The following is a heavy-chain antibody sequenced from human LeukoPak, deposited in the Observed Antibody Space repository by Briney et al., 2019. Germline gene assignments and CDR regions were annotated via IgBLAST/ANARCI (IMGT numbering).Heavy chain of an antibody. CDR1: GFSLGTSGVG. Sequence: SGPTLVKPTQTLTLTCTFSGFSLGTSGVGVGWIRQPPGKALEWLALIYWDDDKRYSPSLKSRLTITKDTSKNQVVLTMTNMDPVDTATYYCAHRGGSYYGRPFDYWGQGTLVTVSS. CDR3: AHRGGSYYGRPFDY. V-gene: IGHV2-5*02. CDR2: IYWDDDK. J-gene: IGHJ4*02. D-gene: IGHD1-26*01.